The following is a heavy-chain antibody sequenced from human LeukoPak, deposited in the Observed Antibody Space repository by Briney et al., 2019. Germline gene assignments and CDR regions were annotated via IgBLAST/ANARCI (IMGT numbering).Heavy chain of an antibody. CDR2: INPNSGGT. J-gene: IGHJ3*02. CDR3: ARDRLFVSYYDSSGYYGPAAAFDI. V-gene: IGHV1-2*02. Sequence: ASVKVSCKASGYTFTDYYMHWVRQAPGQGLEWMGWINPNSGGTNYAQKFQGRVTMTRDTSIRTAYMELSSLTSDDTAVYYCARDRLFVSYYDSSGYYGPAAAFDIWGQGTMVTVSS. CDR1: GYTFTDYY. D-gene: IGHD3-22*01.